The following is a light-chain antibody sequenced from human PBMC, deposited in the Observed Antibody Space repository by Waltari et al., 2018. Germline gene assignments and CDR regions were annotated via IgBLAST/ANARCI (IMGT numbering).Light chain of an antibody. CDR1: QSLLHSDGRTY. CDR2: EVS. CDR3: MQSIQLPRT. Sequence: DILLTQSPLSLSVTPGQPASISCTSSQSLLHSDGRTYLYWYLQKPGQPPQLLIHEVSNRFSGAPDRFSGSGSGTDFTLKISRVETEDVGLYYCMQSIQLPRTFGQGTKVEIK. V-gene: IGKV2D-29*01. J-gene: IGKJ1*01.